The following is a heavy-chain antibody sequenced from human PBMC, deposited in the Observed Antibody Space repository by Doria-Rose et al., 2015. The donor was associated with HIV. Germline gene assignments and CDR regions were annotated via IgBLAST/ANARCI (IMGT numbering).Heavy chain of an antibody. CDR2: IYYSGTT. D-gene: IGHD3-22*01. Sequence: QVQLQESGPGLVKPSETLSLTCSVSGDSISTYYWNWIRQPPGKGLEWIGYIYYSGTTSYIPSLKSRFTISVDTSKNQFSLKLSSVTAADTAVYYCVRGTFYDSSGYYPYVDYWGQGTLVTVSS. CDR1: GDSISTYY. CDR3: VRGTFYDSSGYYPYVDY. J-gene: IGHJ4*02. V-gene: IGHV4-59*01.